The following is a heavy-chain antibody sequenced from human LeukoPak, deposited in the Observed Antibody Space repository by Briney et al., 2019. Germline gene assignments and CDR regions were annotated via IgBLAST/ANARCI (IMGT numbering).Heavy chain of an antibody. V-gene: IGHV4-59*01. CDR2: IYYSGST. CDR1: GGSISSYY. D-gene: IGHD1-26*01. CDR3: ARDLKSYYDAFDI. Sequence: SETLSLTCTVSGGSISSYYWSWIRQPPGKGLEWIGYIYYSGSTNYNPSLKSRVTISVDTSKNQFSLKLSSVTAADTAVYYCARDLKSYYDAFDIWGQGTMVTVSS. J-gene: IGHJ3*02.